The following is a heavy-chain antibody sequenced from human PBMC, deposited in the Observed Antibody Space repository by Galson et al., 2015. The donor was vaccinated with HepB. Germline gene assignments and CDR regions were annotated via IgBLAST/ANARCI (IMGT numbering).Heavy chain of an antibody. V-gene: IGHV1-18*01. D-gene: IGHD1-7*01. CDR1: GFTFNSYG. CDR3: ARDRAGTTRGEPAY. Sequence: SVKVSCKASGFTFNSYGFTWVRRAPGQGLEWIGWISAYNGNTDYAQKFQGRVTMTTDTSTTTAYLDLGSLRSDDTAVYYCARDRAGTTRGEPAYWGQGTLVTVSS. J-gene: IGHJ4*02. CDR2: ISAYNGNT.